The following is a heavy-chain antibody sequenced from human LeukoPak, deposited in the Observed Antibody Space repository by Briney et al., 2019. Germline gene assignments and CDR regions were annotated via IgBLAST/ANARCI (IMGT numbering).Heavy chain of an antibody. CDR1: GFTFSSYG. D-gene: IGHD3-22*01. CDR3: AREITYFYDSGGYWDAFDI. J-gene: IGHJ3*02. V-gene: IGHV3-30*19. CDR2: ISYDGSKK. Sequence: PGGSLRLSCAASGFTFSSYGMHWVRQAPGKGLEWVAVISYDGSKKNYADSVKGRFTISRDNSKNTLYLQMSSLRAEDTAVYYCAREITYFYDSGGYWDAFDIWGQGTMVTVSS.